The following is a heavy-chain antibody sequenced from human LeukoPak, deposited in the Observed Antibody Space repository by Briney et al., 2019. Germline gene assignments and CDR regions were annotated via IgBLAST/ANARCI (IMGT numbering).Heavy chain of an antibody. CDR3: ARDLPSTSNWELDY. V-gene: IGHV1-2*06. CDR1: GYTFIDYY. CDR2: INPNIPNTDDT. D-gene: IGHD7-27*01. Sequence: GASVKVSCKASGYTFIDYYIHWVRQAPGQGLECIGRINPNIPNTDDTDYAQNFQGRVTMTRDTSISTAFMELSRLTSDDTAVYYCARDLPSTSNWELDYWGQGTLVTVSS. J-gene: IGHJ4*02.